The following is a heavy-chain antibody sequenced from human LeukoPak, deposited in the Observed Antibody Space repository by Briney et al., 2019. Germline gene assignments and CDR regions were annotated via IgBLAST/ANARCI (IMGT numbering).Heavy chain of an antibody. CDR3: ARDMAKQQLLLLYYYYGMEV. J-gene: IGHJ6*02. CDR2: IWYDGSNK. CDR1: GFTFSSYG. Sequence: GGSLRLSCAASGFTFSSYGMHWVRQAPGKGLEWVAVIWYDGSNKYYADSVKGRFTIPRDNSKNTLYPQMNSLKAEDTAVYYCARDMAKQQLLLLYYYYGMEVWGQGTTVTVSS. D-gene: IGHD6-13*01. V-gene: IGHV3-33*01.